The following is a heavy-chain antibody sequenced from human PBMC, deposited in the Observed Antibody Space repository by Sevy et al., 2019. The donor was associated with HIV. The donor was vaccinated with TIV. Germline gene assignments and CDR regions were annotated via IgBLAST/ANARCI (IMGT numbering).Heavy chain of an antibody. CDR3: AREVLRFLEWLPKPYYYYGMDV. CDR2: IYSGGST. V-gene: IGHV3-53*01. Sequence: GGSLRLSCAASGFTVSSNYMSWVRQAPGKGLEWVSVIYSGGSTYYADSVKGRFTISIDNSKNTLYLQMNSLRAEDTAVYYCAREVLRFLEWLPKPYYYYGMDVWGQGTTVTVSS. J-gene: IGHJ6*02. CDR1: GFTVSSNY. D-gene: IGHD3-3*01.